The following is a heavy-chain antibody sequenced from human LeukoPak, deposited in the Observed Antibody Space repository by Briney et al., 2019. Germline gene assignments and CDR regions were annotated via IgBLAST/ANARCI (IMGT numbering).Heavy chain of an antibody. CDR1: GYTFTSYD. D-gene: IGHD3-10*01. V-gene: IGHV1-8*01. J-gene: IGHJ4*02. Sequence: ASVKVSCRASGYTFTSYDIIGVRQATGQGREWMGWMNPNSGDTGCVQKFQGRVTMTRSTSISTAYMELSSLRSEDTAIYYCARGGFGSGSHFDYWGQGTLVTVSS. CDR3: ARGGFGSGSHFDY. CDR2: MNPNSGDT.